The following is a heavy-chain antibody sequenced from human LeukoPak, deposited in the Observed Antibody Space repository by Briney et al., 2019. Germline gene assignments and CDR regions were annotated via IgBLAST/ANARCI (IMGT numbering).Heavy chain of an antibody. CDR3: ARKGSSVADLDY. CDR2: INAGNGNT. Sequence: ASVKVSCTASGYTFTSYAMHWVRQAPGQRLEWMGWINAGNGNTKYSQKFQGRVTITRDTSASTAYMELSSLRSEDTAVYYCARKGSSVADLDYWGQGTLVTVSS. J-gene: IGHJ4*02. CDR1: GYTFTSYA. V-gene: IGHV1-3*01. D-gene: IGHD6-19*01.